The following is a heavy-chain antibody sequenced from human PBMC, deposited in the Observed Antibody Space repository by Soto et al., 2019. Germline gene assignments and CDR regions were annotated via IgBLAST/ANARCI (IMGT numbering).Heavy chain of an antibody. Sequence: QVQLVQSGAEVKKPGASVKVSCKASGYTFTSYDINWVRQATGQGLEWMGWMNPNSGNTGYAQKFQGRVTMTRNTSISTAYMELSSLRSEDTAVYYCARFLYGSSWYQTAQGYYYGMDVWGQGTTVTVAS. V-gene: IGHV1-8*01. CDR2: MNPNSGNT. J-gene: IGHJ6*02. CDR3: ARFLYGSSWYQTAQGYYYGMDV. D-gene: IGHD6-13*01. CDR1: GYTFTSYD.